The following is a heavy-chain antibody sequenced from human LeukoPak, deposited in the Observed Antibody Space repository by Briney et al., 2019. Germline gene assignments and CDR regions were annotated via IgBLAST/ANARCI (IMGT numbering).Heavy chain of an antibody. J-gene: IGHJ4*02. D-gene: IGHD3-22*01. CDR1: GGSISSSRYY. V-gene: IGHV4-39*01. CDR2: TNYIGST. Sequence: PSETLSLTRTLSGGSISSSRYYWRWIRQPPGKALEWFGSTNYIGSTYYNPSLKSRVTISVDTPKNQFSLSLSSVRHADMGVYYCARHLTDSSGYYYQQQLGYYFDFWGQGTLVTVSS. CDR3: ARHLTDSSGYYYQQQLGYYFDF.